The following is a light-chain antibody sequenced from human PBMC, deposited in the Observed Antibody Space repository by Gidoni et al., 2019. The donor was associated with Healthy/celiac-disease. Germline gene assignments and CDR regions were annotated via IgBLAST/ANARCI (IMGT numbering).Light chain of an antibody. CDR2: DVS. CDR3: SADTSSSTLGV. J-gene: IGLJ3*02. CDR1: SSDVGGYNY. V-gene: IGLV2-14*01. Sequence: QSALTQPASVSGSPGQSITISCTGTSSDVGGYNYVSWYQQHPGKAPKLMIYDVSNRPSGVANRFSGSKSGNTAYLTIYGLKAEDEADYYCSADTSSSTLGVFGGGTKLTVL.